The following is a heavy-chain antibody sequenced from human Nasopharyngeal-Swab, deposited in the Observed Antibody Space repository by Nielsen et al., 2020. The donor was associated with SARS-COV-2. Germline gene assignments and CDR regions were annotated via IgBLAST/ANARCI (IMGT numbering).Heavy chain of an antibody. D-gene: IGHD2-2*01. V-gene: IGHV1-18*01. CDR3: TRGGASRPLFDL. CDR2: ISTYDTNI. Sequence: ASVKVSCKASGYKFTSYGLSWVRQAPGQGLEWMGWISTYDTNIKYAEKFQGRVAMTTDTSTDTVYLEVKNLSSDDTAVYFCTRGGASRPLFDLWGQGTLITVSS. CDR1: GYKFTSYG. J-gene: IGHJ5*02.